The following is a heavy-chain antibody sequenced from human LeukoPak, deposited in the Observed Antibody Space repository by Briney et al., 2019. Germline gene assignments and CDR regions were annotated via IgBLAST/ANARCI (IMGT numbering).Heavy chain of an antibody. D-gene: IGHD3-10*01. CDR2: IYYTGST. V-gene: IGHV4-59*01. CDR1: GGSISSCY. Sequence: PSETLSLTCTVSGGSISSCYWSWIRQPPGKGLEWIGYIYYTGSTNYNPSLKSRVTISVDTSKNQFSLKLSSVTAADTAVYYCARAFLNYYGSGRFDYWGQGTLVTVSS. CDR3: ARAFLNYYGSGRFDY. J-gene: IGHJ4*02.